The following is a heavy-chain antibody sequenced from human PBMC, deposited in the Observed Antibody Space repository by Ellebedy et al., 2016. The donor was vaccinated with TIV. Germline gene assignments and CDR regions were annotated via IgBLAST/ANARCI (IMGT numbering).Heavy chain of an antibody. Sequence: GESLKISCVASGFTISSHGMHWVRQAPGKGLEWVAIIWFDGSKQHYAESVKGRFIISRDVSKNTVYLQMSSLRAEETAVYYCARDLSYYADDYWGQGTRVTVSS. D-gene: IGHD3-10*01. J-gene: IGHJ4*02. CDR2: IWFDGSKQ. V-gene: IGHV3-33*01. CDR1: GFTISSHG. CDR3: ARDLSYYADDY.